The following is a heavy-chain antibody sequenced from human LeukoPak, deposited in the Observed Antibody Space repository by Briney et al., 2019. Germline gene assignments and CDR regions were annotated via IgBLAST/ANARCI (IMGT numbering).Heavy chain of an antibody. CDR1: GYTFTSYG. D-gene: IGHD4-17*01. J-gene: IGHJ4*02. CDR2: ISAYNGNT. Sequence: ASVKVSCKASGYTFTSYGINWVRQAPGQGLEWMGWISAYNGNTNYAQKLQGRVTMTTDTSTSTAYMELRSLRSDDTAVYYCARDLHDYGDYDPTFDYWGQGTLVTVSS. CDR3: ARDLHDYGDYDPTFDY. V-gene: IGHV1-18*04.